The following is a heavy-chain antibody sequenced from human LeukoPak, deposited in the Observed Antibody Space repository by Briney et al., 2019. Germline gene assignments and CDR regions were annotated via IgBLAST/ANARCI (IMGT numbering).Heavy chain of an antibody. D-gene: IGHD6-13*01. J-gene: IGHJ5*02. CDR2: IYYSGST. Sequence: SETLSLTCTVSGGSISSSSYYWGWIRQPPGKGLEWIGSIYYSGSTYYNPSLKSRVTISVDTSKNQFSLKLSSVTAADTAVYYCARLSAGWFDPWGQGTLVTVSS. CDR1: GGSISSSSYY. CDR3: ARLSAGWFDP. V-gene: IGHV4-39*01.